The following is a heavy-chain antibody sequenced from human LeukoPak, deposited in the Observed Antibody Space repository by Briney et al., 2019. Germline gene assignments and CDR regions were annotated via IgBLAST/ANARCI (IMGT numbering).Heavy chain of an antibody. J-gene: IGHJ6*04. CDR2: IYYSGST. CDR3: ARRGYCSGGSCYPRLFNRGGLDV. V-gene: IGHV4-59*12. CDR1: GGSISSYY. D-gene: IGHD2-15*01. Sequence: PSETLSLTCSVSGGSISSYYWSWIRQPPGKGLEWIGYIYYSGSTNYNPSLKSRVAISVDTSKNQFSLKLSSVTAADTAVYYCARRGYCSGGSCYPRLFNRGGLDVWGKGTTVTISS.